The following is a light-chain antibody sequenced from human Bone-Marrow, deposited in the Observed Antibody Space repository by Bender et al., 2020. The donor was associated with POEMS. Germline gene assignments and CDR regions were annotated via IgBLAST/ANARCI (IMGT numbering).Light chain of an antibody. CDR2: INT. V-gene: IGLV1-44*01. J-gene: IGLJ2*01. Sequence: QSVLTQPPSASGTPGQTVTISCSGSRSNIRSNAVHWYQQLPGTAPKLLIYINTQRPSGVPDRFSGAKSGNTASLTISGLRAEDEADYYCSSYTFSSTEIFGGGTKLTVL. CDR1: RSNIRSNA. CDR3: SSYTFSSTEI.